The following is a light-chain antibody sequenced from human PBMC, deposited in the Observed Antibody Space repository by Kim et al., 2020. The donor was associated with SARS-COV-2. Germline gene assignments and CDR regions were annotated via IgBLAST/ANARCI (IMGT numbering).Light chain of an antibody. CDR1: QSVSSN. V-gene: IGKV3-15*01. Sequence: VSPGERATLSGRASQSVSSNLAWYQQKPGQAPRLLIYGASTRGTGVPARFSGSGSGTDFTLTIDSLQSEDFAVYYCQQYDDWPLTFGGGTKVDIK. CDR3: QQYDDWPLT. CDR2: GAS. J-gene: IGKJ4*01.